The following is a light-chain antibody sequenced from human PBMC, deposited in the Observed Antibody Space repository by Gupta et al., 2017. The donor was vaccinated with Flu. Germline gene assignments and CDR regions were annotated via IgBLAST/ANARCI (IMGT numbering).Light chain of an antibody. Sequence: SYELTQPPSLSVSPGQTARITCSGDSLPKQYAYWYQQKSGQAPVLVIYEDNERPSGVPERFSGSSSGTVATLTISGAQVEDEADYFCYSSDRGGDHRGIFGGGTKLSVL. CDR1: SLPKQY. CDR2: EDN. CDR3: YSSDRGGDHRGI. J-gene: IGLJ2*01. V-gene: IGLV3-10*01.